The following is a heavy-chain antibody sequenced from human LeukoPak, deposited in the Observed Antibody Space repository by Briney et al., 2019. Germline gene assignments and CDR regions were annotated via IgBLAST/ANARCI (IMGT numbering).Heavy chain of an antibody. CDR1: GWTSCNAW. Sequence: GGSLRLSCAASGWTSCNAWMSSGRQAPGQGLEWVGPVRSKADGGTSDYGAPVKGRFAISRDDSKHTLYFQVSSLKTEDAAVYYCTTATMAWGQGTLVTVSS. CDR2: VRSKADGGTS. V-gene: IGHV3-15*01. D-gene: IGHD4/OR15-4a*01. CDR3: TTATMA. J-gene: IGHJ5*02.